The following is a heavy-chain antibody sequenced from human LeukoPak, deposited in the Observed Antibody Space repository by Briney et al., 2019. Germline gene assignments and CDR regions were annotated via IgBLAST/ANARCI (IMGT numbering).Heavy chain of an antibody. CDR1: GFTFSGSV. V-gene: IGHV3-73*01. D-gene: IGHD4-11*01. Sequence: GGSLRLSCAASGFTFSGSVMHWVRQASGKGLEWVGRIRSKANSYATAYAASVKGRFTISRDNAKNSLYLQMSSLRAEDTAVYYCTRVEETATTAAIIRKYSYYYYYMDVWGKGNTVTVSS. CDR2: IRSKANSYAT. J-gene: IGHJ6*03. CDR3: TRVEETATTAAIIRKYSYYYYYMDV.